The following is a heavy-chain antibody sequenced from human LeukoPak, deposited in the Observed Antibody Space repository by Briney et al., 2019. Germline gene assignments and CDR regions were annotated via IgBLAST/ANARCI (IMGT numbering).Heavy chain of an antibody. CDR3: AKDASPYSGSYKFDY. CDR2: ISGSGGST. Sequence: PGGSLRLSCAASGFTFSSYAMSWVRQAPGEGREWVSAISGSGGSTYYADSVKGRFTISRDNSKNTLYLQMNSLRAEDTAVYYCAKDASPYSGSYKFDYWGQGTLVTVSS. V-gene: IGHV3-23*01. D-gene: IGHD1-26*01. J-gene: IGHJ4*02. CDR1: GFTFSSYA.